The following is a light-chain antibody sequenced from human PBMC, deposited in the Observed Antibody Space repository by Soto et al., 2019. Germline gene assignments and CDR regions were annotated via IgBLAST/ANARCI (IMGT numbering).Light chain of an antibody. CDR2: EVS. Sequence: QSVLTQPASMSGSPGQSITISCTGTTSDVGSYDLVSWYQQHPGKAPKIMIYEVSKRPSGDSNRFSGSKSGNTASLTISGLQAEDEADYYCCSYAGGRSPYVFGTGTQLTVL. V-gene: IGLV2-23*02. J-gene: IGLJ1*01. CDR3: CSYAGGRSPYV. CDR1: TSDVGSYDL.